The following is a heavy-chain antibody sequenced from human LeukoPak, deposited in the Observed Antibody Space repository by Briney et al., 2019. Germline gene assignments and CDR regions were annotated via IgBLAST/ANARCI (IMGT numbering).Heavy chain of an antibody. CDR1: GFTFSSYG. CDR2: LSGSGGGT. CDR3: ARDGGYYYSDNWFDP. D-gene: IGHD3-22*01. V-gene: IGHV3-23*01. Sequence: GGSLRLSCAASGFTFSSYGMMWVRQAPGKGLEWVSALSGSGGGTYYADSVKGRFTISRDNAKNSLYLQMNSLRAEDTAVYYCARDGGYYYSDNWFDPWGQGTLVTVSS. J-gene: IGHJ5*02.